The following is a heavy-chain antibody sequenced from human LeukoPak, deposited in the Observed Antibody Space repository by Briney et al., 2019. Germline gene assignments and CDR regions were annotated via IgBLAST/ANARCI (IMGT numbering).Heavy chain of an antibody. CDR1: GFTFSDYY. D-gene: IGHD6-19*01. J-gene: IGHJ4*02. CDR2: ISSSGSTI. V-gene: IGHV3-11*01. Sequence: GSLRLSCAASGFTFSDYYMSWIRQAPGKGLEWVSYISSSGSTIYYADSVKGRFTISRDNAKNSLYLQMNNLRAEDTAVYYCARDRKQWLALDYWRQGTLVTVSP. CDR3: ARDRKQWLALDY.